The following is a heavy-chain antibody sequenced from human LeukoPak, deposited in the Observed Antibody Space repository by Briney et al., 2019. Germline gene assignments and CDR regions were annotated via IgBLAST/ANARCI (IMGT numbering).Heavy chain of an antibody. CDR1: GYSFTSYW. CDR2: IDPSDSYT. Sequence: GESLKISCKGSGYSFTSYWISWVRRMPGKGLEWMGRIDPSDSYTNYSPSFQGHVTISADKSISTAYLQWSSLKASDTAMYYCARPTPYSNYVFDYWGQGTLVTVSS. D-gene: IGHD4-11*01. CDR3: ARPTPYSNYVFDY. V-gene: IGHV5-10-1*01. J-gene: IGHJ4*02.